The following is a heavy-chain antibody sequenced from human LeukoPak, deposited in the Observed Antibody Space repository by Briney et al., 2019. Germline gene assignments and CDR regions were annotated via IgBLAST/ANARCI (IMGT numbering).Heavy chain of an antibody. CDR3: ARGHLGYCSGGSCYYFDY. CDR1: GFSFNSYS. V-gene: IGHV3-7*01. D-gene: IGHD2-15*01. CDR2: IKQDGSEK. Sequence: GGSLRLSCAASGFSFNSYSMSWVRQAPGKGLEWVASIKQDGSEKYYVDSVKGRFTISRDNAKNSLYLQMNSLRAEDTAVYYCARGHLGYCSGGSCYYFDYWGQGTLVTVSS. J-gene: IGHJ4*02.